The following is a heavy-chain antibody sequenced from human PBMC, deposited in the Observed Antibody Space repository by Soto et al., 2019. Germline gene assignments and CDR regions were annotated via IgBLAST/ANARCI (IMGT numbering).Heavy chain of an antibody. CDR2: IWYDGSNK. CDR3: ARVKARSQYYYYYYGMDV. J-gene: IGHJ6*02. CDR1: GFTFSSYG. Sequence: GGSLRLSCAASGFTFSSYGMHWVRQAPGKGLEWVAVIWYDGSNKYYADSVKGRFTISRDNSKNTLYLQMNSLRAEDTAVYYCARVKARSQYYYYYYGMDVWGQGTTVTVSS. V-gene: IGHV3-33*01.